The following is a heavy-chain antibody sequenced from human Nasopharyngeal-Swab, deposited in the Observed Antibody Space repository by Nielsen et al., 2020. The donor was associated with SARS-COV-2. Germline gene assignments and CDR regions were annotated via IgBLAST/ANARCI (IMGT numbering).Heavy chain of an antibody. Sequence: PGKGQEWIGEINHSGSTNYNPSLKSRVTISVDTFKNQFSLKLSSVTAADTAVYYCARGLEWGWSSRFWGYWGQGTLVTVSS. J-gene: IGHJ4*02. CDR2: INHSGST. V-gene: IGHV4-34*01. D-gene: IGHD3-3*01. CDR3: ARGLEWGWSSRFWGY.